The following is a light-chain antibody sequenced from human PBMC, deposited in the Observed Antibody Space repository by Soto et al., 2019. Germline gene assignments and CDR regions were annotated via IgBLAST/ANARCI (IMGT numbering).Light chain of an antibody. CDR2: AAS. CDR1: QSVSNNY. V-gene: IGKV3-20*01. CDR3: QQYGYSPIT. Sequence: IVFTQSPGALSLSPGERATLSCRASQSVSNNYLAWYQQKPGQAPRLVIYAASSRATGSPDRFSGGGSGTDFTLTISRLETEDFAVYYCQQYGYSPITFGQGTRLEIK. J-gene: IGKJ5*01.